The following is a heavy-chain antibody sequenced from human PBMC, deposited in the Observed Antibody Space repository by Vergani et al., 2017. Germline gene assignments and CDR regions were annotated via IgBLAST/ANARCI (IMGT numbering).Heavy chain of an antibody. CDR2: INWNGGST. J-gene: IGHJ4*01. CDR1: GFTFDDYV. Sequence: EVHLVESGGGVVRPGGSLRLSCAASGFTFDDYVMSWVRQVPGKGLEWVSGINWNGGSTGYADSVKGRFTISRDNAKNSLYLQMNSLRAEDTALYYCARAYGRYDWFDYWGQRTLVTVSS. D-gene: IGHD1-20*01. CDR3: ARAYGRYDWFDY. V-gene: IGHV3-20*04.